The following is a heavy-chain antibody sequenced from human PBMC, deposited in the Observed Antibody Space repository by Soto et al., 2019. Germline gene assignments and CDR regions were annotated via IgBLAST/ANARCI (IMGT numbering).Heavy chain of an antibody. J-gene: IGHJ3*02. CDR1: GGSISSGGYY. Sequence: KASETLSLTCTVSGGSISSGGYYWSWIRQHPGKGLEWIGYIYYSGSTYYNPSLKSRVTISVDTSKNQFSLKLSSVTVADTAVYYCAREAKVVLNPDDAFDIWGQGAMVTVSS. CDR3: AREAKVVLNPDDAFDI. D-gene: IGHD2-15*01. V-gene: IGHV4-31*03. CDR2: IYYSGST.